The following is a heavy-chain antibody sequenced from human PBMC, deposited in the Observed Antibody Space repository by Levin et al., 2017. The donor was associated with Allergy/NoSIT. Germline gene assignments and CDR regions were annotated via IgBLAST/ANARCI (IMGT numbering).Heavy chain of an antibody. Sequence: SETLSLTCAVSDYSMSSGYYWGWIRQPPGKGLEWIGSIYHSGSTYYNPSLRSRVTILVDTSKNQFSLKLTSVTAADTAVYYCARDHDTSGSSMSWFDPWGQGTLVTVSS. CDR1: DYSMSSGYY. CDR3: ARDHDTSGSSMSWFDP. J-gene: IGHJ5*02. D-gene: IGHD3-10*01. CDR2: IYHSGST. V-gene: IGHV4-38-2*02.